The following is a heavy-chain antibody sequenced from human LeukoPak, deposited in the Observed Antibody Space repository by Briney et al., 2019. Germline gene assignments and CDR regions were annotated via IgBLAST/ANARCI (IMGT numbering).Heavy chain of an antibody. Sequence: GGSLRLSCAASGFTFSSYSMNWVRLAPGKGLEWASSISSSSSYIYYADSVKGRFTISRDNAKNSLYLQMNSLRAEDTAVYYCARSGYSSGLGGDYWGQGTLVTVSS. CDR3: ARSGYSSGLGGDY. D-gene: IGHD6-19*01. V-gene: IGHV3-21*01. J-gene: IGHJ4*02. CDR1: GFTFSSYS. CDR2: ISSSSSYI.